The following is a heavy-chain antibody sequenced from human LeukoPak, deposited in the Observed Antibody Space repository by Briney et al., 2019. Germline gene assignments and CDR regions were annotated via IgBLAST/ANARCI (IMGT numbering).Heavy chain of an antibody. Sequence: ASVKVSCKASGYTFTSYGISWVRQAPGQGLEWMGWISAYNGNTNYAQKLQGRVTMTTDTSTSTAYMGLSRLRSDDTAVYYCARDPVEMATTEFDYWGQGTLVTVSS. J-gene: IGHJ4*02. CDR3: ARDPVEMATTEFDY. CDR1: GYTFTSYG. V-gene: IGHV1-18*01. CDR2: ISAYNGNT. D-gene: IGHD5-24*01.